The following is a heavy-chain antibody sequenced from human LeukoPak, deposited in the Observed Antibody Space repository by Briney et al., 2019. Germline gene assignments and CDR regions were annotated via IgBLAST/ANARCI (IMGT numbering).Heavy chain of an antibody. CDR3: AKGNDFWGGYYYYYYMDV. D-gene: IGHD3-3*01. CDR1: GFTFSDYG. Sequence: GVSLRLSCVASGFTFSDYGMHWVRQAPGKGLEWVAFTRSDGSNTYYADSVRGRFTISRDNSKNTLYLQMNSLRPEDTAVFYCAKGNDFWGGYYYYYYMDVWGKGTTVIVSS. J-gene: IGHJ6*03. CDR2: TRSDGSNT. V-gene: IGHV3-30*02.